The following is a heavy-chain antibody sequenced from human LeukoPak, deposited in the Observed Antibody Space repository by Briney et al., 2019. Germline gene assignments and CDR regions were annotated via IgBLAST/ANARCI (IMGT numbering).Heavy chain of an antibody. CDR2: IYPRDSDT. Sequence: HGESLKISCEASGYTFPNYSIGGMRHLPGKGLEWMGIIYPRDSDTKYSPSFQGPLTISADKSISTAYLQWRSLKASDAAIFYCARRYGPRSKGYLDLWGRGTLVTVSS. CDR3: ARRYGPRSKGYLDL. CDR1: GYTFPNYS. D-gene: IGHD1-14*01. V-gene: IGHV5-51*01. J-gene: IGHJ2*01.